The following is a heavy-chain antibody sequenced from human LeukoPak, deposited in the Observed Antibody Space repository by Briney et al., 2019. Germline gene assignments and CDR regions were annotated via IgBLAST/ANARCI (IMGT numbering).Heavy chain of an antibody. CDR2: ISYDGSNK. CDR1: GFTFNNYG. J-gene: IGHJ4*02. CDR3: AKVNGDYVGYFDY. V-gene: IGHV3-30*18. Sequence: SGGSLRLSCAASGFTFNNYGMHWVRQAPGKGLEWVAVISYDGSNKYYADSVKGRFTISRDNSKNTLYLQMNSLRAEDTAVYYCAKVNGDYVGYFDYWGQGTLVTVSS. D-gene: IGHD4-17*01.